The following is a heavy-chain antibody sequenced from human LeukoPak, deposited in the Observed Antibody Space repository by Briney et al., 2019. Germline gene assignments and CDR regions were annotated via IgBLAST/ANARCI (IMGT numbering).Heavy chain of an antibody. V-gene: IGHV3-30-3*01. D-gene: IGHD6-19*01. J-gene: IGHJ4*02. CDR2: ISYDGSNK. CDR3: ARATIAVAGTL. Sequence: PGGSLRLSCAASGFTFSSYAMHWVRQAPGKGLEWVAVISYDGSNKHYADSVKGRFTISRDNSKNTLYLQMNSLRAEDTAVYYCARATIAVAGTLWGQGTLVTVSS. CDR1: GFTFSSYA.